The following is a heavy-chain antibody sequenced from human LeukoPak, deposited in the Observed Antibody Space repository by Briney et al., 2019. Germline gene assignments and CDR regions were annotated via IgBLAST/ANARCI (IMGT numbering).Heavy chain of an antibody. CDR1: GFTFSSYA. V-gene: IGHV3-21*01. CDR2: ISRSSTYI. J-gene: IGHJ6*03. CDR3: VRGGAAGTNYYYYYYMDV. Sequence: GGSLRLSCAASGFTFSSYAMSWVRQAPGKGLEWVSSISRSSTYIYYADSVKGRFTISRDNAKNSLYLQMNSLRAEDTAVYYCVRGGAAGTNYYYYYYMDVWGKGTTVTVSS. D-gene: IGHD2-15*01.